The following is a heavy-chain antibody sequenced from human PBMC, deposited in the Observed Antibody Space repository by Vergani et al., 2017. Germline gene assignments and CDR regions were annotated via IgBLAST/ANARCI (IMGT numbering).Heavy chain of an antibody. D-gene: IGHD1-14*01. CDR1: GFKFSDHY. Sequence: LEESGGGSGKPGGSLRLSCAASGFKFSDHYMSWSRQAPGKGLEWVSHISPGASTVSYTDSVTGRFTVSRDNDNNSLTLDMTTLRVEDTAVYYCAKNPGISTTRHYYAMDVWGQGTTVTVSS. V-gene: IGHV3-11*04. J-gene: IGHJ6*02. CDR3: AKNPGISTTRHYYAMDV. CDR2: ISPGASTV.